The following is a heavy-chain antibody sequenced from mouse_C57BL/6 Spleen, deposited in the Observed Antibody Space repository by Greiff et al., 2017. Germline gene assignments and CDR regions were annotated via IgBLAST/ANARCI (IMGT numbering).Heavy chain of an antibody. CDR3: TCITLDY. V-gene: IGHV14-4*01. D-gene: IGHD1-1*01. CDR1: GFNIKDDY. J-gene: IGHJ2*01. Sequence: EVQLQESGAELVRPGASVKLSCTASGFNIKDDYMHWVKQRPEQGLEWIGWIDPENGDTEYASKFQGKATITADTSSTTAYLQLSSLTSEDTAVYYCTCITLDYWGQGTTLTVSS. CDR2: IDPENGDT.